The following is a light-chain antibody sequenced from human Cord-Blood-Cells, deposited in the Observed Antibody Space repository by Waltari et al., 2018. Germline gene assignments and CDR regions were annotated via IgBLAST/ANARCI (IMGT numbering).Light chain of an antibody. CDR1: SSDVGCYNY. Sequence: QSALTQPASVSGSPGQSITISCTGTSSDVGCYNYVSWYPQHPGKAPKLMIYEVSKRPSGVSHRFSGSKSCNTASLTIAGLQAEDEADYYCSSYTSSSTLYVFGTGTKVTVL. CDR2: EVS. J-gene: IGLJ1*01. CDR3: SSYTSSSTLYV. V-gene: IGLV2-14*01.